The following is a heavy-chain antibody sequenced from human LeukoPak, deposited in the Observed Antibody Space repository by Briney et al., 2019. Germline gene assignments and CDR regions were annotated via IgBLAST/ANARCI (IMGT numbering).Heavy chain of an antibody. CDR3: ARALPQYSSSWDYYYGMDV. CDR1: GGTLSSYA. CDR2: IIPIFGTA. D-gene: IGHD6-13*01. Sequence: SVKVSCKASGGTLSSYAISWVRQAPGQGLEWMGGIIPIFGTANYAQKFQGRVTITADESTSTAYMELSSLRSEDTAVYYYARALPQYSSSWDYYYGMDVWGQGTTVTVSS. V-gene: IGHV1-69*13. J-gene: IGHJ6*02.